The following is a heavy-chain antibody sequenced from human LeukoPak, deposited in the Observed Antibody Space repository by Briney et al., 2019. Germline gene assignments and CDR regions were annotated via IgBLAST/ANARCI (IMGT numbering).Heavy chain of an antibody. CDR2: ISYDGSNK. Sequence: PGGSLRFSCAASGFTFSSYAMHWVRQAPGKGLEWVAVISYDGSNKYYADSVKGRFTISRDNSKNTLYLQMNSLRAEDTAVYYCATLRNSDYWAREPWSPSPQ. D-gene: IGHD1-1*01. J-gene: IGHJ4*02. V-gene: IGHV3-30-3*01. CDR3: ATLRNSDY. CDR1: GFTFSSYA.